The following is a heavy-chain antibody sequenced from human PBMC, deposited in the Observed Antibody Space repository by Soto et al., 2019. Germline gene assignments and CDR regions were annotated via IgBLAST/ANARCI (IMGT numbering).Heavy chain of an antibody. CDR1: GFTFSSYA. J-gene: IGHJ6*02. D-gene: IGHD2-2*01. V-gene: IGHV3-23*01. CDR2: ISGSGGST. CDR3: AKDHPDIVVVPAAWLASPDGEYCYYGMDV. Sequence: GGSLRLSCAASGFTFSSYAMSWVRQAPGKGLEWVSAISGSGGSTYYADSVKGRFTISRDNSKNTLYLQMNSLRAEDTAVYYCAKDHPDIVVVPAAWLASPDGEYCYYGMDVWGQGTLVTVSS.